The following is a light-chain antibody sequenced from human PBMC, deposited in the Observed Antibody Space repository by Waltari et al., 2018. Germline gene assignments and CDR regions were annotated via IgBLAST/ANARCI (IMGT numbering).Light chain of an antibody. V-gene: IGLV1-40*01. J-gene: IGLJ3*02. CDR2: GSS. CDR1: GSNIGAGYH. Sequence: QSVLTQPPSVSGAPGQRVTISCPGSGSNIGAGYHVHWYQQVPRAAPKLLIYGSSSRPLGVPDRFFGSTSGTSASLAITGLQAEDEAVYYCQSYDTTLSVVFGGGTKLTVL. CDR3: QSYDTTLSVV.